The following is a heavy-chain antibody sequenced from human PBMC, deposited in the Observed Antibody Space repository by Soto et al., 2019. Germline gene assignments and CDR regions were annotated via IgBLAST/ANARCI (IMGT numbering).Heavy chain of an antibody. CDR3: ARSYDSSGYYPSYS. CDR1: GGSISSGGYY. V-gene: IGHV4-31*03. CDR2: IYYSGST. D-gene: IGHD3-22*01. Sequence: PSETLSLTRTVSGGSISSGGYYWSWIRQHPGKGLEWIGYIYYSGSTYYNPSLKSRVTISVDTSKNQFSLKLSPVTAADTAVYYCARSYDSSGYYPSYSWGQGTLVTVSS. J-gene: IGHJ4*02.